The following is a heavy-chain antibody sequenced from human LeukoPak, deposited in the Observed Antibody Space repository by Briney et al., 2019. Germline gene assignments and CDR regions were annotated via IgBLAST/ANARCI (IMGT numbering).Heavy chain of an antibody. Sequence: GASVNVSCTASGYTFTSYAMHWVRQAPGQRLEWMGWINAGNGNTKYSQKFQGRVTITRDTSASTAYMELSSLRSEDTAVYYCAGGYGGNARRPAPVDYWGQGTLVTVSS. CDR2: INAGNGNT. CDR1: GYTFTSYA. CDR3: AGGYGGNARRPAPVDY. J-gene: IGHJ4*02. V-gene: IGHV1-3*01. D-gene: IGHD4-23*01.